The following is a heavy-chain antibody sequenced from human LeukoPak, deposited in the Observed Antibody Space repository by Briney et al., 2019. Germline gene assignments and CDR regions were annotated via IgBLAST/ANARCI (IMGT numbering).Heavy chain of an antibody. D-gene: IGHD2-2*01. CDR3: AALVVPAAILDWYYYYMDV. CDR2: IRYDGSNK. J-gene: IGHJ6*03. CDR1: GFTFSSYG. V-gene: IGHV3-30*02. Sequence: GGSLRLSCAASGFTFSSYGMHWVRQAPGKGLEWVAFIRYDGSNKYYADSVKGRFTISRDNSKNTLYLQMNSLRAEDTAVYYCAALVVPAAILDWYYYYMDVWGKGTTVTISS.